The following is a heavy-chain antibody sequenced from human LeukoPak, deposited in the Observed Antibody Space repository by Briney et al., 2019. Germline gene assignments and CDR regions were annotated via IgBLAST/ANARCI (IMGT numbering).Heavy chain of an antibody. Sequence: SETLSLTCTVSGGSISSYYWSWIRQPPGKGLEWIGYIYYSGSTNYNPSLKSRVTISVDTSKNQFPLKLSSVTAADTAVYYCARGGYSYGIDYWGQGTQVTVSS. D-gene: IGHD5-18*01. V-gene: IGHV4-59*01. CDR1: GGSISSYY. CDR3: ARGGYSYGIDY. CDR2: IYYSGST. J-gene: IGHJ4*02.